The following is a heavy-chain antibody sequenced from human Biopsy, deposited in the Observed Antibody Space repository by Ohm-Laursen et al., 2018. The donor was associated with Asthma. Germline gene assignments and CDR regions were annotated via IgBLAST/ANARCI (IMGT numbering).Heavy chain of an antibody. J-gene: IGHJ2*01. Sequence: SETLSLTCIVSGDAMSTSGSYWGWIRQSPGKGLEWIGSIYNSGRTHYNPSLESRVTISADTSKNHFSLKVTSVTAADTAVYYCARAVSSSSYWYFDLWGRGDLVTVSS. V-gene: IGHV4-39*02. D-gene: IGHD6-6*01. CDR3: ARAVSSSSYWYFDL. CDR2: IYNSGRT. CDR1: GDAMSTSGSY.